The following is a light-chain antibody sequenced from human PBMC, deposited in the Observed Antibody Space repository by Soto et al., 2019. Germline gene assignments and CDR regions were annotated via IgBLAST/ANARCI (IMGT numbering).Light chain of an antibody. V-gene: IGLV1-40*01. CDR1: SSNIGANYD. J-gene: IGLJ2*01. CDR2: GGG. Sequence: QSVLTQPPPVSGAPGQRVTISCPGSSSNIGANYDVHWYQQLPGTAPKLLIYGGGNRPSGVPDRFSGSKFGTSASLAITGLQAEDEADYYCQSYDSSLSGVVFGGGTKLTVL. CDR3: QSYDSSLSGVV.